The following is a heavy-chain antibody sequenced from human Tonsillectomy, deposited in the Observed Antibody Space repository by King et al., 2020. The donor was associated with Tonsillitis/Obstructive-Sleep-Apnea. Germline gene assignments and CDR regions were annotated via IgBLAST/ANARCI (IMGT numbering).Heavy chain of an antibody. D-gene: IGHD2-15*01. CDR2: ISSSSSYT. J-gene: IGHJ6*03. CDR1: GFTFSDYY. Sequence: VQLVESGGGLVKPGGSLRLSCAASGFTFSDYYMSWIRQAPGKGLEWVSYISSSSSYTNYADSVKGRFTISRDNAKNSLYLQMNSLRAEDTAVYYCARASRISFMDVWGKGTTVTVSS. CDR3: ARASRISFMDV. V-gene: IGHV3-11*05.